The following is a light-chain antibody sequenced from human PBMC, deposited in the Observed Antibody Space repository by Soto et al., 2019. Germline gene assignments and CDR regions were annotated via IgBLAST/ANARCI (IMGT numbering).Light chain of an antibody. CDR3: QQYDSYPLT. CDR1: QSISSW. J-gene: IGKJ4*01. CDR2: KAS. V-gene: IGKV1-5*03. Sequence: DIQMTQSPSTLSASVGDRLTITCRAGQSISSWLAWYQQKPGKAPNLLIYKASSLEGGVPSRFSGSGSGTEFTLTISSLHPDDSATYYCQQYDSYPLTFGGGTKVEIK.